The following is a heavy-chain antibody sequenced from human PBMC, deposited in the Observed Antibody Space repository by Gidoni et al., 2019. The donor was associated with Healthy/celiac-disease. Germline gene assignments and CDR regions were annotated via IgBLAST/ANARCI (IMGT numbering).Heavy chain of an antibody. CDR2: IYYSGST. CDR3: ARHGPNPLFDY. J-gene: IGHJ4*02. Sequence: QLQLQESGPGLVKPSETLSLTCTVSGGSISSISYYWGWIRQPPGKGLEWMGSIYYSGSTYYKPSLKRRVTISVDTSKNQFSLKLSSVTAADTAVYYCARHGPNPLFDYWGQGTLVTVSS. V-gene: IGHV4-39*01. CDR1: GGSISSISYY.